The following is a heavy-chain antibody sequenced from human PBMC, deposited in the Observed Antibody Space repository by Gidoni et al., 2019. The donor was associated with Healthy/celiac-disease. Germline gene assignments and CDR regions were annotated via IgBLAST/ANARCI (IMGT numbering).Heavy chain of an antibody. CDR3: AKVGYGDHGGWYFDL. CDR1: GFTFSSYA. Sequence: EVQLLESGGGLVQPGGSLRLSCAASGFTFSSYAMSWVRQAPGKGLEWVSAISGSGGSTYYADSVKGRFTISRDNSKNTLYLQMNSLRAEETAVYYCAKVGYGDHGGWYFDLWGRGTLVTVSS. V-gene: IGHV3-23*01. CDR2: ISGSGGST. J-gene: IGHJ2*01. D-gene: IGHD4-17*01.